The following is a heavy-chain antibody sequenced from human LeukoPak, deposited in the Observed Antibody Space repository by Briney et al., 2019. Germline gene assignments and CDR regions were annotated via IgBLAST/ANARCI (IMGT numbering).Heavy chain of an antibody. D-gene: IGHD3-10*01. J-gene: IGHJ3*02. V-gene: IGHV3-13*04. CDR2: IGTAGDT. Sequence: PGGSLRLSCAAYRSTFSSYDMHWVRQGTGKGLEWVSAIGTAGDTYYPGSVKGRFTSSRENAKNSLYLQMNSLRVGDTAVYYCARGRGWGTFDIWGQGTMVTVSS. CDR1: RSTFSSYD. CDR3: ARGRGWGTFDI.